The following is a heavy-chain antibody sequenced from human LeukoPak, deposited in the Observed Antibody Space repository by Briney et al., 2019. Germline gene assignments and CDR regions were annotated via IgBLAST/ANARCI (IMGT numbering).Heavy chain of an antibody. CDR2: ISSSGSTT. CDR1: GFTFSNYN. D-gene: IGHD3-22*01. Sequence: GGPLRLSCAASGFTFSNYNMNWVRQAPGKGLEWVSYISSSGSTTYYADSVKGRFTISRDNAKNSLYLQMSSLRAEDTAVYYCARDLTGLGGYYFDYWGQGTLVTVSS. CDR3: ARDLTGLGGYYFDY. J-gene: IGHJ4*02. V-gene: IGHV3-48*04.